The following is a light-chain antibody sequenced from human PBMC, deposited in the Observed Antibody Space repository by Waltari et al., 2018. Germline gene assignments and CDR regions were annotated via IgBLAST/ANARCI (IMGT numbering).Light chain of an antibody. V-gene: IGKV3-20*01. CDR3: QHYVSLPVT. CDR2: GTS. Sequence: GATLSCRASQSVGRSLAWYQQKPGQPPRLLIFGTSNRATGIPDRFSGGGSGTDFSLTITRLEPEDVAVYYCQHYVSLPVTFGQGTKVEIK. J-gene: IGKJ1*01. CDR1: QSVGRS.